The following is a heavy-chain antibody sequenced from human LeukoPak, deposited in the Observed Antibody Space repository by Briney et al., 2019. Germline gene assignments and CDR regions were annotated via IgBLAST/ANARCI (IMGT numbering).Heavy chain of an antibody. D-gene: IGHD6-19*01. CDR3: ARDRGGWWVDY. J-gene: IGHJ4*02. V-gene: IGHV1-18*01. CDR2: ISAYNGYT. CDR1: GYTIASYD. Sequence: ASVKVSCKASGYTIASYDISWVRQAPGQGLEWMGWISAYNGYTNYAQNLQGRVAMTTDTSTSTAYMELRSLRSGDTAVYYCARDRGGWWVDYWGQGTLVTVSS.